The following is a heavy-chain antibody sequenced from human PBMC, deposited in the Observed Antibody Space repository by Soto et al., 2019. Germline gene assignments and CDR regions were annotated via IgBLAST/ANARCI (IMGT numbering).Heavy chain of an antibody. V-gene: IGHV4-39*01. CDR1: GDSIYSGSSW. Sequence: SETLSLTCAVSGDSIYSGSSWWGWIRQIPGKGLEWIGSIQWPTSTYYNTSLRNRVTVSIDTSKNQFSLNLNSVTTADTAIYYCARLCSGGSCNHWGQGILVTVSS. CDR2: IQWPTST. CDR3: ARLCSGGSCNH. J-gene: IGHJ4*01. D-gene: IGHD2-15*01.